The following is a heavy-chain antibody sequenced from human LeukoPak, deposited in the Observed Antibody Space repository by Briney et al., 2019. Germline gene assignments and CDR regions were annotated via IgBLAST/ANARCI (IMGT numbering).Heavy chain of an antibody. CDR1: GFTFSSYE. J-gene: IGHJ4*02. V-gene: IGHV3-48*03. Sequence: GGSLRLSCAASGFTFSSYEMNWVRQAPGKGLEWVSYISSSGSTIYYADSVKGRFTISRDNAKNSLYLQMNSLRAEDTALYYCARYYDYDSRGYYYYFDYWGEGTLVTVPS. CDR2: ISSSGSTI. CDR3: ARYYDYDSRGYYYYFDY. D-gene: IGHD3-22*01.